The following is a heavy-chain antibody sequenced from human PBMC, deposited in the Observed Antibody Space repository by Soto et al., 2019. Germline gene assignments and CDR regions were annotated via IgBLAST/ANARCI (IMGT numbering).Heavy chain of an antibody. D-gene: IGHD3-10*01. CDR2: IKEDGGAQ. V-gene: IGHV3-7*01. CDR1: GFTFSTYW. J-gene: IGHJ4*02. CDR3: ATEGFRGDCSGGSCRRNDC. Sequence: VQLVESGGGLVQPGGSLRLSCAASGFTFSTYWMTWVRQAPGKGRGWVASIKEDGGAQFYVDFVKGRFTISSDNAKSSLFLPMNSLRAEDTAVFYCATEGFRGDCSGGSCRRNDCWGQGALVTVSS.